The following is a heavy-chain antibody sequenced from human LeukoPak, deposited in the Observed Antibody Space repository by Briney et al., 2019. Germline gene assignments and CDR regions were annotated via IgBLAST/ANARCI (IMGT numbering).Heavy chain of an antibody. CDR2: IYSGGST. D-gene: IGHD1-26*01. CDR1: GFTFDDYG. CDR3: AREGTWSYYYDY. V-gene: IGHV3-66*01. Sequence: GGSLRLSCAASGFTFDDYGMNWVRQAPGKGLGWVSVIYSGGSTYYADSVKGRFTISKDNSKNTLYLQMNSLRAEDTAVYYCAREGTWSYYYDYWGQGTLVTVSS. J-gene: IGHJ4*02.